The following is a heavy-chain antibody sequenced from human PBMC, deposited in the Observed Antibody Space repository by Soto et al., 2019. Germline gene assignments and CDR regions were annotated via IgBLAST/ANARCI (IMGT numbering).Heavy chain of an antibody. V-gene: IGHV1-18*01. D-gene: IGHD7-27*01. CDR2: INPYNGNT. J-gene: IGHJ4*02. CDR1: GYTFTSYG. CDR3: ARDLNLGLGDY. Sequence: QVQLVQSGAEVKKPGASVKVSCKAYGYTFTSYGISWVRQAPGQGLEWMGWINPYNGNTKNAQKLQGRVTMTTDTSTSTAYMELRSLRSDDTAVSYCARDLNLGLGDYWGQGTLVTVSS.